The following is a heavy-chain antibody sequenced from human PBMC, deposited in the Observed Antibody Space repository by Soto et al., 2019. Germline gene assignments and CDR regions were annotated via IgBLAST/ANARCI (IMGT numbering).Heavy chain of an antibody. D-gene: IGHD2-2*01. V-gene: IGHV3-33*01. Sequence: QAQLVESGGGVVQPGRSLRLSCAASGFTFNGYGMHWVRQAPGKGLEWVAVIWYDGRKTYYADSVKGRFTASRDNSKDILYLQMNDLRVEDRAVYYCARGHEGEYQPRWFDPWGQGTLVTVSS. J-gene: IGHJ5*02. CDR3: ARGHEGEYQPRWFDP. CDR1: GFTFNGYG. CDR2: IWYDGRKT.